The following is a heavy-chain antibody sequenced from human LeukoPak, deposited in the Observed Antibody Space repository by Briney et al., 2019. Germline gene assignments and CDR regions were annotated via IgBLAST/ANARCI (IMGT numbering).Heavy chain of an antibody. Sequence: SGPALVKPTQTVTLTCTFSGFSLSTNGMCVSWIRQPPGKALEWLARIDWDGDKYYNPSLKTRLTISKDTSKNQVVLTMTNVDVVDTATYYCARIRKSRYYHSSGSAYIDYWGQGTLVTVSS. CDR3: ARIRKSRYYHSSGSAYIDY. CDR1: GFSLSTNGMC. CDR2: IDWDGDK. J-gene: IGHJ4*02. V-gene: IGHV2-70*11. D-gene: IGHD3-22*01.